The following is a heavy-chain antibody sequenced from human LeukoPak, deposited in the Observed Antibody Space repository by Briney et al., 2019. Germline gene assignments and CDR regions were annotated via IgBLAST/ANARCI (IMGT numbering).Heavy chain of an antibody. Sequence: PSETLSLTCAVYGGSFSGYYWSWIRQPPGKGLEWIGEINHSGSTNHNLSLKSRVTISVDTSKNQFSLKLSSVTAADTAVYYCARGPLDYWGQGTLVTVSS. CDR3: ARGPLDY. CDR2: INHSGST. V-gene: IGHV4-34*01. J-gene: IGHJ4*02. CDR1: GGSFSGYY.